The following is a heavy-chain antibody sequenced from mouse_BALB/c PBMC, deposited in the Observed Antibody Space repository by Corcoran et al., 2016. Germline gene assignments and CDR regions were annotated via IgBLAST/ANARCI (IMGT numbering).Heavy chain of an antibody. Sequence: EVQLQQTGPELVKPGASMKISCKASGYSFTGYTMNWVKQSHGKNLEWIGLINPYNGGTSYNQKFKGKVTLTVDQSSSPAYIELLSLTSEDSAVYYCARFYDGYYGWFAYWGQGTLVTVSA. D-gene: IGHD2-3*01. CDR2: INPYNGGT. J-gene: IGHJ3*01. V-gene: IGHV1-18*01. CDR1: GYSFTGYT. CDR3: ARFYDGYYGWFAY.